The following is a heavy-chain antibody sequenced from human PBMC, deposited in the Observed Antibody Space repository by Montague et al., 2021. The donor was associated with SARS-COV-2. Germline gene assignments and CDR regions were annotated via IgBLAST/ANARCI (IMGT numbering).Heavy chain of an antibody. D-gene: IGHD1-1*01. CDR3: VRDENWALDV. Sequence: SLRLSCAASGFTFGGYTMNWVRQAPGKGLEWLSYIHSNGRIFYGDSVKGRFSVSRDDAKNSLYLQMTSLSAEDTALYFCVRDENWALDVWGQGTMVTVSS. CDR1: GFTFGGYT. J-gene: IGHJ3*01. CDR2: IHSNGRI. V-gene: IGHV3-48*01.